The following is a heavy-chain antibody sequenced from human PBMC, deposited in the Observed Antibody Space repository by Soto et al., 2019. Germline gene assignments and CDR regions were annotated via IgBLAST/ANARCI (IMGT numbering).Heavy chain of an antibody. CDR2: IDPSDSQT. CDR1: GYSFAGYW. Sequence: ESLKISCNGSGYSFAGYWITWVRQRPGKGLEWMGRIDPSDSQTYYSPSFRGHVTISVTKSITTVFLQWSSLRASDTAMYYCARQIYDSDTGPNFQYYFDSWGQGTPVTVSS. J-gene: IGHJ4*02. D-gene: IGHD3-22*01. V-gene: IGHV5-10-1*01. CDR3: ARQIYDSDTGPNFQYYFDS.